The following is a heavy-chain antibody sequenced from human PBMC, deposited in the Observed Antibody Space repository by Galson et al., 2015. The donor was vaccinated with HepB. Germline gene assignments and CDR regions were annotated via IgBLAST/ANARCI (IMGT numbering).Heavy chain of an antibody. CDR1: GFTFSSYA. V-gene: IGHV3-23*01. CDR2: ISGSGGST. D-gene: IGHD3-3*01. Sequence: SLRLSCAASGFTFSSYAMSWVRQAPGKGLEWVSAISGSGGSTYYADSVKGRFTISRDNSKNTLYLQMNSLRAEDTAVYYCANLLVPSRIGYYYGMDVWGQGTTVTVSS. J-gene: IGHJ6*02. CDR3: ANLLVPSRIGYYYGMDV.